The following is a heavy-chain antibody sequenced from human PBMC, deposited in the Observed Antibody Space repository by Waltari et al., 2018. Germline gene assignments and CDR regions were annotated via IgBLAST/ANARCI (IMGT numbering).Heavy chain of an antibody. J-gene: IGHJ4*02. D-gene: IGHD2-2*02. CDR2: IWFDGSDK. CDR3: AKDAFGNTYLDF. Sequence: QVNLVESGGGVVQPGGSLRLSCATSGFTFSNFGMHWVRQAPGKGLGLLALIWFDGSDKFYADSVRGRFTIARDNSARTLYLDMDSLRLDDTAMYYCAKDAFGNTYLDFWGQGTLVTVSS. CDR1: GFTFSNFG. V-gene: IGHV3-30*02.